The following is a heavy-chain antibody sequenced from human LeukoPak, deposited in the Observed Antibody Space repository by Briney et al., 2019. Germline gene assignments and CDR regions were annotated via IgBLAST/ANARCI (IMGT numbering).Heavy chain of an antibody. Sequence: AAVNVSRKVCVYILTELSMHWVRQAPGKAREGMGGFDHEAGDTISAQTSQGRFTMTEDKSKDTAYMELSSLRSEDTAVYYCATDLAGSGSFPCFDYWGQGTLVTVSS. CDR3: ATDLAGSGSFPCFDY. V-gene: IGHV1-24*01. D-gene: IGHD1-26*01. CDR2: FDHEAGDT. CDR1: VYILTELS. J-gene: IGHJ4*02.